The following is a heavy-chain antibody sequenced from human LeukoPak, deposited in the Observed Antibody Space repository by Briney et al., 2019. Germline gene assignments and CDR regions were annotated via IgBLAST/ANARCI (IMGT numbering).Heavy chain of an antibody. Sequence: SETLSLTCAVYGGTFSGYYWSWIRQPPGKGLEWIGEINHSGSTNYNPSLKSRVTISVDTSKNQFSLKLSSVTAADTAVYYCARDYLPLYYYDSSGYSGRGYYFDYWGQGTLVTVSS. CDR3: ARDYLPLYYYDSSGYSGRGYYFDY. J-gene: IGHJ4*02. V-gene: IGHV4-34*01. CDR2: INHSGST. D-gene: IGHD3-22*01. CDR1: GGTFSGYY.